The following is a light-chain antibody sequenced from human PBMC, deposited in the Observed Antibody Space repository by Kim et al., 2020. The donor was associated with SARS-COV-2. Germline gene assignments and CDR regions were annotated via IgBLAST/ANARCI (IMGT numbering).Light chain of an antibody. CDR3: GAWDSSLSAVV. CDR1: TANIGNNY. J-gene: IGLJ2*01. V-gene: IGLV1-51*01. Sequence: GQKITTSCTGRTANIGNNYVSWYQQFSGTAPKLLISDNNKRASGIPDRFSGSKSGTSATLDITGLQTGDEAAYYCGAWDSSLSAVVFGGGTQLTVL. CDR2: DNN.